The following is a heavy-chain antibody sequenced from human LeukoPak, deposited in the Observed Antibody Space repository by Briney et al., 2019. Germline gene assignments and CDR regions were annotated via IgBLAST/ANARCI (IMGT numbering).Heavy chain of an antibody. J-gene: IGHJ4*02. D-gene: IGHD3-22*01. CDR1: GYTFTNYG. CDR2: ISAYNGNT. CDR3: ARDDHYYDSSGYYHFDY. Sequence: ASVTVSCTASGYTFTNYGISWVRQAPGQGLEWMGWISAYNGNTNYAQKLQGRVTMTTDTSTSTAYMELGSLRSDDTAVYYCARDDHYYDSSGYYHFDYWGQGTLVTVSS. V-gene: IGHV1-18*01.